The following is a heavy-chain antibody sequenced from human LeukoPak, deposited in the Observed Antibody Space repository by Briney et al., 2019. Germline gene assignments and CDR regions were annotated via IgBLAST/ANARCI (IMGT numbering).Heavy chain of an antibody. V-gene: IGHV4-38-2*01. Sequence: PSETLSLTCAVSGYSISSGYYWGWIRQPPGKGLEWIGSIFHSGSTYYNPSLKSRVTISVDMSKNQFSPKLSSVTAADTAVYYCARVRGLYCFDYWGQGTLVTVSS. D-gene: IGHD2-15*01. CDR1: GYSISSGYY. CDR2: IFHSGST. CDR3: ARVRGLYCFDY. J-gene: IGHJ4*02.